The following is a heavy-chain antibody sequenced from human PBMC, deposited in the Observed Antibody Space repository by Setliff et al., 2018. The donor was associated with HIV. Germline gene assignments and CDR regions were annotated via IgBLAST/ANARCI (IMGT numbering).Heavy chain of an antibody. CDR1: GFTFSNAW. CDR3: ARDGRLSGYDRDAFDI. D-gene: IGHD3-3*01. CDR2: ISSGGGGGT. V-gene: IGHV3-23*01. J-gene: IGHJ3*02. Sequence: GGSLRLSCAASGFTFSNAWMTWVRQAPGRGLEWVSTISSGGGGGTYYADSVKGRFTISRDNSNNTLYLQMNSLRAEDTALYYCARDGRLSGYDRDAFDIWGQGTMVTVSS.